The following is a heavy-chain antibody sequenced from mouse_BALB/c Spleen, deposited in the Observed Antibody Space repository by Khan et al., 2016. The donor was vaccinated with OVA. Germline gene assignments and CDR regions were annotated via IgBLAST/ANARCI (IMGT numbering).Heavy chain of an antibody. D-gene: IGHD1-1*01. J-gene: IGHJ3*01. CDR2: ISTGGHYP. CDR3: ARLGYYYDREGFAY. V-gene: IGHV5-6*01. Sequence: EVQLVETGGDLVEPGGSLKLSCAASGFTFSTYGMSWVRQTPDKRLEWVATISTGGHYPYYPDSVRGRFTISRDNAKNTLYLQMTSLKSEDTAMVYGARLGYYYDREGFAYWGQGTLVTVSA. CDR1: GFTFSTYG.